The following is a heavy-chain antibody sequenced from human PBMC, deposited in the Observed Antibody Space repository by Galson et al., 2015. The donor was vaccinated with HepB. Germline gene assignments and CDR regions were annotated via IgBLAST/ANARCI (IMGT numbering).Heavy chain of an antibody. V-gene: IGHV3-74*01. D-gene: IGHD3-10*01. Sequence: SLRLSCAASGITFNTYWMHWVRQAPGKGLVWVSRIISDGSSASYADSVKGRFTISRDNAKNTLYLQMNSLGDEDTAVYYCVSGGGSYSFSYWGQGTLVTVSS. CDR2: IISDGSSA. CDR3: VSGGGSYSFSY. J-gene: IGHJ4*02. CDR1: GITFNTYW.